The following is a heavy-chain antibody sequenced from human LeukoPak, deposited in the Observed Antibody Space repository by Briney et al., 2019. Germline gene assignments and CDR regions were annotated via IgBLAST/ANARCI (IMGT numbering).Heavy chain of an antibody. J-gene: IGHJ4*02. D-gene: IGHD3-22*01. CDR3: ARARNNYDSSGYSALDY. V-gene: IGHV3-33*01. CDR2: IWYDGSNV. Sequence: GRSLRLSCAASSGLMFSSHGMHLVRQAPGKGLEWVAVIWYDGSNVYYADSVKGRFTISRGNSKNTLYLQMNSLRAEDTAVYYCARARNNYDSSGYSALDYWGQGTLVTVSS. CDR1: GLMFSSHG.